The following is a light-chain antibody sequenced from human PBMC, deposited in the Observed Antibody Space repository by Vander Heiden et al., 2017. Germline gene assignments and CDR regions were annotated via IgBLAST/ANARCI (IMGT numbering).Light chain of an antibody. J-gene: IGLJ2*01. V-gene: IGLV2-14*03. CDR3: SSYTSSTTLVV. Sequence: QSALTQPASVSGSPGQPITISCTGTSSDIGSYNYVSWYQQHPGKAPKLLIYDVSNRPSGASNRFSGSKSGNTASLTISGLQAEDEADYYCSSYTSSTTLVVFGGGTKLTVL. CDR2: DVS. CDR1: SSDIGSYNY.